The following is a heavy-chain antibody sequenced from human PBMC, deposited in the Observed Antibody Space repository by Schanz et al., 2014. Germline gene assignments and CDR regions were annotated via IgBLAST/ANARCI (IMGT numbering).Heavy chain of an antibody. CDR2: ITGASDHI. J-gene: IGHJ4*02. CDR3: AKKVPAYNPFDS. V-gene: IGHV3-11*05. CDR1: GFIFSDYY. Sequence: QVQLVESGGGLVKPGGSLRLSCAASGFIFSDYYMAWVRQAPGKGLEWVSGITGASDHIDYAESVKGRFTISRDNSKNTLYLQMDSLRAEDTAVYFCAKKVPAYNPFDSWGQGTLVTVSS. D-gene: IGHD1-1*01.